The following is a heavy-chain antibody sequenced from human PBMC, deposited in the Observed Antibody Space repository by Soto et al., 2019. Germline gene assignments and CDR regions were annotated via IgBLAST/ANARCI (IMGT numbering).Heavy chain of an antibody. Sequence: QVQLVQSGAEVKKPGASVKVSCKVSGYTLTELSMHWVRQAPGKGLEWMGGFDPEDGETIYAQKFQGRVTMTEETSTDTDYMELSSLRSEDTDVYYSATERAARYYSYYGMDVWGQGTTVTVSS. CDR3: ATERAARYYSYYGMDV. D-gene: IGHD6-6*01. J-gene: IGHJ6*02. CDR1: GYTLTELS. V-gene: IGHV1-24*01. CDR2: FDPEDGET.